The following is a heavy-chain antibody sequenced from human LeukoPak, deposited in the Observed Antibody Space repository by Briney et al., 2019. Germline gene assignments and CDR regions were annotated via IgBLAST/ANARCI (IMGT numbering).Heavy chain of an antibody. CDR3: TRGTLYGGNEY. D-gene: IGHD4-23*01. V-gene: IGHV3-49*04. CDR1: GFTFGDYA. CDR2: IRSKAYGGTT. J-gene: IGHJ4*02. Sequence: GGSLRLSCTASGFTFGDYAMSWVRQAPGKGLEWVGFIRSKAYGGTTEYAASVKGRFTISRDDSKSIAYLQVNSLKTEDTAVYYCTRGTLYGGNEYWGQGTLVTVSS.